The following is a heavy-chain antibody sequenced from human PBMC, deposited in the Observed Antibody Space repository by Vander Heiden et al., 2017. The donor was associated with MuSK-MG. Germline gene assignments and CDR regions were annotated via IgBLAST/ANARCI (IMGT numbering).Heavy chain of an antibody. V-gene: IGHV3-66*04. D-gene: IGHD3-16*01. Sequence: EVQLVESGGGLVQPGGSLRLSCAASGFSVSNNYMSWVRQAPGKGLEWVSMVYSGGTPYYAESVKGRFTISRDTSNNSLYLQMLRLSVEDTAVYYCAGLLSYPQAFDHWGQGVLVTVSS. CDR1: GFSVSNNY. J-gene: IGHJ5*02. CDR2: VYSGGTP. CDR3: AGLLSYPQAFDH.